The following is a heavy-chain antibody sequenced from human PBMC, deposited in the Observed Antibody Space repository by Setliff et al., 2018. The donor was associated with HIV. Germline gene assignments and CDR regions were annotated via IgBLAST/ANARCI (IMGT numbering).Heavy chain of an antibody. Sequence: PTQTLTLTCTFSGFSLNTSGVGVGWIRQPSGKALEWLALIYWNDDKRYSPSLKSRLTITKDTSKNQVVLTMTNMDPVDTGTYYCAYRVYGGNFFGYWGQGTLVTAPQ. J-gene: IGHJ4*02. V-gene: IGHV2-5*01. CDR2: IYWNDDK. CDR1: GFSLNTSGVG. CDR3: AYRVYGGNFFGY. D-gene: IGHD4-17*01.